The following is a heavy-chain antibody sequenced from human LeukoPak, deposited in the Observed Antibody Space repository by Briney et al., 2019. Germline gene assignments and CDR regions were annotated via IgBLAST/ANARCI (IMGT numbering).Heavy chain of an antibody. J-gene: IGHJ6*02. V-gene: IGHV3-23*01. Sequence: GGSLRLSCAASGFTFNNYAMNWVRQAPGKGLGWVSVISGSGGTTYYADSVKGRFTISRDSSKNTLYLQMNSLRAEDTAVYYCAKVSGGGLYYDGMDVWGQGTTVTVSS. CDR1: GFTFNNYA. D-gene: IGHD1-14*01. CDR2: ISGSGGTT. CDR3: AKVSGGGLYYDGMDV.